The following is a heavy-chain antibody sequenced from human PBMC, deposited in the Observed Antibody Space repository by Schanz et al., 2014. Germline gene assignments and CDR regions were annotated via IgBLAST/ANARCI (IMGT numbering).Heavy chain of an antibody. Sequence: EVQLVESGGGLVKPGGSLRLSCATSGFTLNNAWMNWVRQAPGKGLQWVARIKSKTDGGTRDYAAPVKGRFTISTDDSKNTVYLQMNSLQTEDTAVYYCAKDRSWDYDSSGYFDYWGQGTLVTVSS. CDR2: IKSKTDGGTR. CDR3: AKDRSWDYDSSGYFDY. CDR1: GFTLNNAW. D-gene: IGHD3-22*01. V-gene: IGHV3-15*01. J-gene: IGHJ4*02.